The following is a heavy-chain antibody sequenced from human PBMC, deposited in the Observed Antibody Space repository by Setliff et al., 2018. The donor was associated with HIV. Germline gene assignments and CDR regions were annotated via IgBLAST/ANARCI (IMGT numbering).Heavy chain of an antibody. D-gene: IGHD2-21*01. CDR3: ARDPRISNSFDL. J-gene: IGHJ3*01. CDR2: INAGNGNT. V-gene: IGHV1-3*01. CDR1: GYTFTNYT. Sequence: GASVKVSCKASGYTFTNYTMHWVRQAPGQGLEWMTWINAGNGNTKYSQKFQGRVTITRDTSASTAYMEVSRLRSEDTAVYYCARDPRISNSFDLWGQGTMVTVSS.